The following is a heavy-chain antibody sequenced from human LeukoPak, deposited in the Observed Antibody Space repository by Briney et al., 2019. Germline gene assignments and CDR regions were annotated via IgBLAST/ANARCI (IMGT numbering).Heavy chain of an antibody. Sequence: GGSLRLSCEASGFTFRHYGMHWVRQAPGKGLEWVGVIWSDATNQYYSDSVKGRFTISRDNFKRTVSLQMNSLRAEDTAVYYCVKDAQRGFDYSNSLQHWGQGSLVTVSS. D-gene: IGHD4-11*01. J-gene: IGHJ4*02. CDR1: GFTFRHYG. CDR2: IWSDATNQ. V-gene: IGHV3-33*06. CDR3: VKDAQRGFDYSNSLQH.